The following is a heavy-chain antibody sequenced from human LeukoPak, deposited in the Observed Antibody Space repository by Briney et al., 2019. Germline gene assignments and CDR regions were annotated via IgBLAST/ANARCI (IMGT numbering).Heavy chain of an antibody. CDR1: GFSFRTCG. V-gene: IGHV3-30*03. J-gene: IGHJ4*02. Sequence: PGGSLRLSCAASGFSFRTCGMHWVRQAPGKGLEWVAVISYDGSNKYYADSVKGRFTISRDNSKNTLYLQMNSLRAEDTAVYYCCLGFLEWPYFDYWGQGTLVTVSS. CDR3: CLGFLEWPYFDY. CDR2: ISYDGSNK. D-gene: IGHD3-3*01.